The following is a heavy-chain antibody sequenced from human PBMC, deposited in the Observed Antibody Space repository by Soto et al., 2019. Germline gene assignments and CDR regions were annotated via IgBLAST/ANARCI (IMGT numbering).Heavy chain of an antibody. CDR2: ISAYNGNT. D-gene: IGHD3-9*01. CDR3: ARVRPTYYDILTLQNYYYYGMDV. V-gene: IGHV1-18*01. Sequence: GASVKVSCKASGYTFTSYGISWVRQAPGQGLEWMGWISAYNGNTNYAQKLQGRVTMTTDTSTSTAYMELRSLRSDDTAVYYCARVRPTYYDILTLQNYYYYGMDVWGQGTTVTVSS. J-gene: IGHJ6*02. CDR1: GYTFTSYG.